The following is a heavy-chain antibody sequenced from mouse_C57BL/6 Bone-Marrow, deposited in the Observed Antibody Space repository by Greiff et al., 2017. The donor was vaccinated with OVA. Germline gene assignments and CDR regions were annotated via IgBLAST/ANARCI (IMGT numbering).Heavy chain of an antibody. Sequence: QVQLQQPGAELVKPGASVKLSCKASGYTFTSYWMQWVKQRPGQGLEWIGEIDPSDSYTNYNQKFKGKATLTVDTSSSTAYMQLSSLTSEDSAVYYCAREADGYAWFAYWGQGTLVTVSA. CDR2: IDPSDSYT. D-gene: IGHD2-2*01. CDR3: AREADGYAWFAY. J-gene: IGHJ3*01. CDR1: GYTFTSYW. V-gene: IGHV1-50*01.